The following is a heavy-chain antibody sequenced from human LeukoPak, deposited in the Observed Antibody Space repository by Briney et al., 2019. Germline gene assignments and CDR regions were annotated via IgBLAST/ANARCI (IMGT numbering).Heavy chain of an antibody. D-gene: IGHD2-15*01. Sequence: SETLSLTCAVSGYSISSGYYWGWIRQPPGKGLEGIGGIYHSGCTYYNPSLKSRVTISVDTSKNQFSLKLSSVTAADTAVYYCARDPRGSGSDAFDIWGQGTMVTVSS. CDR1: GYSISSGYY. J-gene: IGHJ3*02. CDR3: ARDPRGSGSDAFDI. V-gene: IGHV4-38-2*02. CDR2: IYHSGCT.